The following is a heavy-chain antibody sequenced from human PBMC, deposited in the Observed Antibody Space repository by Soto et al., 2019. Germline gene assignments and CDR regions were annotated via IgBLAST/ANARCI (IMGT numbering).Heavy chain of an antibody. J-gene: IGHJ4*01. CDR3: ASEFCSSSTCSWGHYLDH. CDR1: GFTFSNAW. Sequence: GGSLRLSCVASGFTFSNAWMTWVRQAPGKGLEWLGRIRSKSDGGTTDYIAPVKGRFTISRDDSKNTLYLQMNSLKTEDTAVYYCASEFCSSSTCSWGHYLDHWGHGTMVTVSS. V-gene: IGHV3-15*01. D-gene: IGHD2-2*01. CDR2: IRSKSDGGTT.